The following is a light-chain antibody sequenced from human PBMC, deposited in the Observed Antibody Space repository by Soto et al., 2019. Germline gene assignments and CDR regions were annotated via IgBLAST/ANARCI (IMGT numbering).Light chain of an antibody. Sequence: AIQMTQSPSSLSASVGDRVTITCRASQAIRNDLGWYQQKPGKAPKLLIYAASNLQSGVPSTFSATGSGIDFTLNISSLQPEDFATYYCLQDYDYPWTFGQGTKVEIK. CDR1: QAIRND. CDR2: AAS. J-gene: IGKJ1*01. CDR3: LQDYDYPWT. V-gene: IGKV1-6*01.